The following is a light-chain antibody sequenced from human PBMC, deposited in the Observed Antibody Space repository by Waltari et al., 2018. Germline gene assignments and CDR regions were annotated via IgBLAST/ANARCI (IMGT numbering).Light chain of an antibody. CDR3: QQYYSTPWT. CDR1: PSVLYSSNHKNY. CDR2: WAS. V-gene: IGKV4-1*01. J-gene: IGKJ1*01. Sequence: DLVMTQSPDSLAVSLGERATINCKSSPSVLYSSNHKNYLAWYQQKPGQPPKLLIYWASTRESGVPDRFSGSGSGTDFTLTISSLQAEDVAVYYCQQYYSTPWTFGQGTKVEIK.